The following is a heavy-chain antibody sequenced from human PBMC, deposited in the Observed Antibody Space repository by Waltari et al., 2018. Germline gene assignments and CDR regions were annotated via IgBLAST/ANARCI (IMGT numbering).Heavy chain of an antibody. Sequence: EVQLVESGGGLVQPGRSLRLSCAASGFDFYDYAMHWVRQVPGKGLEWVSVVSWSGATVGYADSVNGRFAISIDNAKNSLYLQMNSLRVEDTAFYYCAASRGVYWYFDFWGRGTLVSVSS. D-gene: IGHD3-16*01. J-gene: IGHJ2*01. CDR1: GFDFYDYA. CDR2: VSWSGATV. V-gene: IGHV3-9*01. CDR3: AASRGVYWYFDF.